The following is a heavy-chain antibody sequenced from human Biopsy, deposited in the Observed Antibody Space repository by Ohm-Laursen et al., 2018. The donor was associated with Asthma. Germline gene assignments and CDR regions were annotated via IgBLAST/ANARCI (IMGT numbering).Heavy chain of an antibody. CDR1: SGSGGYMRSGNYY. J-gene: IGHJ6*02. V-gene: IGHV4-39*01. Sequence: SETLSLTCSLSSGSGGYMRSGNYYWGWIRQPPGKGLERIGSIYYNGTTYYNPSLESRVTVSADTSKNQFSRKLTSVTAADTAVYYCVRGSSSWHHGPFHYYYGLDVWGQGTTATVSS. CDR3: VRGSSSWHHGPFHYYYGLDV. CDR2: IYYNGTT. D-gene: IGHD6-13*01.